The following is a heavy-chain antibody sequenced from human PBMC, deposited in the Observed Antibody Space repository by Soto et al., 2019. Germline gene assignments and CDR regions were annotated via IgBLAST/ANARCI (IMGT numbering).Heavy chain of an antibody. Sequence: SETLCVTWTVSDGHIISVGYYCSMLRQHPRKGLEWIGYIYYSGSTYYNPSLKSRVTISVDTSKNQFSLKLNSVTAADTAVYYCARALFGSGTDYYYYMDVWGKGTTVTVSS. J-gene: IGHJ6*03. CDR2: IYYSGST. D-gene: IGHD1-1*01. V-gene: IGHV4-31*02. CDR1: DGHIISVGYY. CDR3: ARALFGSGTDYYYYMDV.